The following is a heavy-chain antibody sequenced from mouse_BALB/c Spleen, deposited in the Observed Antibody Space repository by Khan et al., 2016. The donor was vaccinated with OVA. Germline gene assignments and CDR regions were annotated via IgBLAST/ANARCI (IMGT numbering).Heavy chain of an antibody. V-gene: IGHV1S137*01. CDR3: GRGGGGDMFAY. CDR2: ISTYYGDP. CDR1: GYTFTDYT. Sequence: QMQLEESGAELVRPGVSVKISCEGSGYTFTDYTIHWVKQSHARSLEWIGVISTYYGDPTYNQKFKGKATMTVDKSSSTAYMELARLTSEDSAIYDGGRGGGGDMFAYWGQGTLVTVSA. J-gene: IGHJ3*01.